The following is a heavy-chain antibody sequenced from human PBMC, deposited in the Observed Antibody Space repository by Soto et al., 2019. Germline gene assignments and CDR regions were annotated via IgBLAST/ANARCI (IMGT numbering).Heavy chain of an antibody. J-gene: IGHJ4*02. CDR2: FDPEDGET. CDR1: GYTLTELS. V-gene: IGHV1-24*01. CDR3: ATKPIQYSSSSLDY. Sequence: GASVKVYCKVSGYTLTELSMHWVRQAPGKGLEWMGGFDPEDGETIYAQKFQGRVTMTEDTSTDTAYMELSSRRSEDTAVYYCATKPIQYSSSSLDYWGQVTLVTVSS. D-gene: IGHD6-6*01.